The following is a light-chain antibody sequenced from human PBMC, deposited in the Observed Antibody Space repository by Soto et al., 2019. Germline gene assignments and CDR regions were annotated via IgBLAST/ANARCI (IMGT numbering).Light chain of an antibody. CDR2: DVS. V-gene: IGLV2-14*01. CDR1: SDVGAYRY. J-gene: IGLJ2*01. Sequence: QSALTQPASVSGSPGQSITISCTGSDVGAYRYVSWYQQHPGKAPRLMIYDVSNRPSGVSDRFSGSKSGNTASLNISGLQPENEAYFFCSSYTGGNARVVFGGATKQTV. CDR3: SSYTGGNARVV.